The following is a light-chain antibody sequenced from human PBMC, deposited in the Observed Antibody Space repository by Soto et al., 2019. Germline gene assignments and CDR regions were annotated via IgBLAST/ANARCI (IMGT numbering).Light chain of an antibody. CDR3: SSFAGSNNFPYV. CDR2: EIN. V-gene: IGLV2-8*01. J-gene: IGLJ1*01. Sequence: QSVLTQPPSASGSPGQSVTISCTWTSSDVGAYDYVSWYQQHPGKAPKLMIYEINKRPSGVPNRFSGSKSGNTASLTVSGLQAEDEADYYCSSFAGSNNFPYVFGTGTKSPS. CDR1: SSDVGAYDY.